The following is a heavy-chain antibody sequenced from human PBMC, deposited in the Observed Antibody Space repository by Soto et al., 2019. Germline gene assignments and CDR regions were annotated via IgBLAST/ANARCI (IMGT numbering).Heavy chain of an antibody. CDR2: IWYDGSNK. D-gene: IGHD6-6*01. CDR1: GVTVSSYG. CDR3: AREEYSSSSGPLDY. Sequence: GGSLRLSCVASGVTVSSYGMHGVRQAPGKGLEWVAVIWYDGSNKYYADSVKGRFTISRDNSENTLYLQMNSLRAEDTAVYYCAREEYSSSSGPLDYWGQGTLVTVSS. V-gene: IGHV3-33*01. J-gene: IGHJ4*02.